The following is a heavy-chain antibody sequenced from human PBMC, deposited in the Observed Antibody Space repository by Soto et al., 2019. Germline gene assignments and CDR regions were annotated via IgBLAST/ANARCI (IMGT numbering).Heavy chain of an antibody. D-gene: IGHD6-19*01. CDR1: GFTFSSYG. V-gene: IGHV3-33*01. CDR3: ARGLDARAPFDH. CDR2: IWYDGSNK. Sequence: GGSLRLSCAASGFTFSSYGMHWVRQAPGKGLEWVAVIWYDGSNKYYADSVKGRFTISRDNSKNTLYLQMNSLRAEDTAVYYCARGLDARAPFDHWCQGTLVTVSS. J-gene: IGHJ4*02.